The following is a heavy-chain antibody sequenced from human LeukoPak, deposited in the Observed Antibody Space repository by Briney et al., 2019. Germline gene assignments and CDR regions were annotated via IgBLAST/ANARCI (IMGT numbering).Heavy chain of an antibody. CDR3: ARQSGWGKIFDY. D-gene: IGHD2-8*02. V-gene: IGHV3-21*01. CDR2: TSVNSNI. Sequence: PGGSLRLSCAASGFTFSSFGMSWVRQAPGKGLEWVSTTSVNSNIYYADSVKGRFTISRDNAKNPLYLQINSLRAEDTAVYFCARQSGWGKIFDYWGQGTLVTVSS. J-gene: IGHJ4*02. CDR1: GFTFSSFG.